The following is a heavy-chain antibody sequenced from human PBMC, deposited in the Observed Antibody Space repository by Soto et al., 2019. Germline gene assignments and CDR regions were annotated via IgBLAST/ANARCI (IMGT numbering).Heavy chain of an antibody. D-gene: IGHD2-2*01. CDR2: IKSKTDGETT. J-gene: IGHJ4*02. Sequence: EVQLVESGEGLIKPGGSLRLSCAASGFTFSNAWMVWVRQAPGKGLEWIGLIKSKTDGETTAYAAPVKGRFTISRDDSKNTVYLQMDSLKAEDTGVYYCTTEEIVSAGIYFDYWGQGTLVTVSS. CDR3: TTEEIVSAGIYFDY. CDR1: GFTFSNAW. V-gene: IGHV3-15*01.